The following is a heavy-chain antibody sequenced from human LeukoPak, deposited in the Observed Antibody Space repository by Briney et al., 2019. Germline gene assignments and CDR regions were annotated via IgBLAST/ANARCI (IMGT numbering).Heavy chain of an antibody. CDR2: ISGSGGST. CDR1: GFTFSSYA. D-gene: IGHD5-12*01. CDR3: AKALGGYDC. J-gene: IGHJ4*02. Sequence: GGSLRLSCAASGFTFSSYAMSWDRQAPGKGLEWVSGISGSGGSTYYANSVKGRFTISRDNSKNTLYLQMNSLRAEDTAVYYCAKALGGYDCWGQGTLVTVSS. V-gene: IGHV3-23*01.